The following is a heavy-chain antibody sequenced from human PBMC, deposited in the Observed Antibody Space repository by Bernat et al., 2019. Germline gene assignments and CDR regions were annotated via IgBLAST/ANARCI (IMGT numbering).Heavy chain of an antibody. J-gene: IGHJ6*02. CDR3: ARVGMSGYSYGYAFYYYYGMDV. D-gene: IGHD5-18*01. Sequence: QVQLQESGPGLVKPSGTLSLTCAVSGDSISSSNWWSWVRQPPGKGLEWIGEIYHSGSTNYNPSLKSRVTISVDKSKNQFSLKLSSVTAADTAVYYCARVGMSGYSYGYAFYYYYGMDVWGQGTTVTVSS. CDR2: IYHSGST. CDR1: GDSISSSNW. V-gene: IGHV4-4*02.